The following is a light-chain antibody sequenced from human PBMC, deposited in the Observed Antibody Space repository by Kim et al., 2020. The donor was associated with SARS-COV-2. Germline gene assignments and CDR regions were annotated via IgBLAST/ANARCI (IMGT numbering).Light chain of an antibody. V-gene: IGKV3-20*01. CDR3: QQYGSSPIT. CDR1: QSVSISS. CDR2: GAS. Sequence: EIVLTQSPGTLSLSPGERVTLSCRASQSVSISSLAWYQQKPGQAPRLLIHGASSRATGIPDRFSGSGSGTDFTLTISRLETEDFAVYYCQQYGSSPITFGQGTRLEIK. J-gene: IGKJ5*01.